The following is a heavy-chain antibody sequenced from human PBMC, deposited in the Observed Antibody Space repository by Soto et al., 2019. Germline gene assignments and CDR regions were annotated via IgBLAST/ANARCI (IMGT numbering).Heavy chain of an antibody. CDR1: GFTFSSYG. Sequence: GGSLRLSCAASGFTFSSYGMHWVRQAPGKGLEWVAVISYDGSNKYYADSVKGRFTISRDNSKNTLYLQMNSLRAEDTAVYYCAKDCRDGPPKSDAFDIWGQGTMVTVSS. CDR3: AKDCRDGPPKSDAFDI. D-gene: IGHD4-17*01. J-gene: IGHJ3*02. CDR2: ISYDGSNK. V-gene: IGHV3-30*18.